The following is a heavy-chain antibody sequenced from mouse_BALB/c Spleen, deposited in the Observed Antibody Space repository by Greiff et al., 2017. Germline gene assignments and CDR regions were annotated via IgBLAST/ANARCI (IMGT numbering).Heavy chain of an antibody. CDR2: IWRGGST. D-gene: IGHD2-14*01. CDR1: GFSLTSYG. Sequence: VKLVESGPSLVQPSQSLSITCTVSGFSLTSYGVHWVRQSPGKGLEWLGVIWRGGSTDYNAAFMSRLSITKDNSKSQVFFKMNSLQADDTAIYYCAKGGRYDVGDAMDYWGQGTSVTVSS. V-gene: IGHV2-5-1*01. CDR3: AKGGRYDVGDAMDY. J-gene: IGHJ4*01.